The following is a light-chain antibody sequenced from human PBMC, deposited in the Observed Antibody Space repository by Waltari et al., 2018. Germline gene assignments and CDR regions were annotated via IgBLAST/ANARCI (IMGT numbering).Light chain of an antibody. CDR2: GAS. CDR1: QSVSRAF. CDR3: QHYVRLPAT. J-gene: IGKJ1*01. Sequence: EIVLTQSPGTLSLSPGERVTLSCRASQSVSRAFAWYQQKPGQAPRLLMYGASSRATGISDRCSGSGSGTDFSLTISRLDPEDFAVYYCQHYVRLPATFGQGTKVEIK. V-gene: IGKV3-20*01.